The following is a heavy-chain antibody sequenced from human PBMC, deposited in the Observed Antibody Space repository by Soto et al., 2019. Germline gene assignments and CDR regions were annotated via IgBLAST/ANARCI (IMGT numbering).Heavy chain of an antibody. D-gene: IGHD6-19*01. Sequence: QVQLVESGGGVVQPGRSLRLSCTASGFTFSSNAIHWVRQAPGKGLEWVAVVSYDGSNEYYADSLKGRFTISRDSSKKTMYLQMNSMGAEDTAIYYCAKEDKVAGWYAFDIWGQGTMVTVSS. CDR1: GFTFSSNA. CDR2: VSYDGSNE. J-gene: IGHJ3*02. V-gene: IGHV3-30*18. CDR3: AKEDKVAGWYAFDI.